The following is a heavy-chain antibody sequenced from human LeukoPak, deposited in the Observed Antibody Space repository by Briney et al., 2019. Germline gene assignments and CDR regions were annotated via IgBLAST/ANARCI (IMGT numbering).Heavy chain of an antibody. CDR2: IYTSGST. V-gene: IGHV4-4*08. J-gene: IGHJ4*02. Sequence: PSETLSLTCAVYGGSFSGYYWSWIRQPPGKGLEWIGRIYTSGSTNYNPSLKSRVTISVDTSKNQFSLKLSSVTAADTAVYYCARDTWFGAGRTFDYWGQGTLVTVSS. CDR3: ARDTWFGAGRTFDY. CDR1: GGSFSGYY. D-gene: IGHD3-10*01.